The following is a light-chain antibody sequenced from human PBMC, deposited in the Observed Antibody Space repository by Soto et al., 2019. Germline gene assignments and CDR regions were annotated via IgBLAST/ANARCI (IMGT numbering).Light chain of an antibody. CDR2: GAS. V-gene: IGKV3-20*01. J-gene: IGKJ1*01. Sequence: IVLTQSPGTLSLSPADRATLSCRASQSINIKYLAWYQQKPGQAPRLLIYGASSRATGIPDRFSGSGSGTDVTLTISRLEPEDFAVYYCQHYSSSPLSWTFGQGTKVELK. CDR3: QHYSSSPLSWT. CDR1: QSINIKY.